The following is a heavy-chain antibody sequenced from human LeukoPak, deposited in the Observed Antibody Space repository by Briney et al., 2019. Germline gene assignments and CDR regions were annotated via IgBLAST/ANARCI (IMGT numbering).Heavy chain of an antibody. CDR2: ISSSSSYI. CDR1: GFTFSSYS. Sequence: GGSLRLSCAASGFTFSSYSMNWVRQAPGKGLEWVSSISSSSSYIYYADSVKGRVTISRDNAKNSLYLQMNSLRAEDTAVYYCARGRNSGGSVTFDYWGQGTLVTVSS. D-gene: IGHD2-15*01. CDR3: ARGRNSGGSVTFDY. J-gene: IGHJ4*02. V-gene: IGHV3-21*01.